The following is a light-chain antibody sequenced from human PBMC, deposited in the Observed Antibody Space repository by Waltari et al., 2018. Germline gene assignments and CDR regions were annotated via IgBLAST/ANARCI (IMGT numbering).Light chain of an antibody. V-gene: IGLV2-23*02. CDR2: EVT. CDR1: SSDVGRYTL. Sequence: QSALTQPASVSGSPGQSLTISCTGTSSDVGRYTLVTWYQQYPGKAPKLMIYEVTKRPSGVSNRFSGSKSGNTASLTISGLQAEDEADYYCCSYASSGTGVFGGGTKVTVL. CDR3: CSYASSGTGV. J-gene: IGLJ2*01.